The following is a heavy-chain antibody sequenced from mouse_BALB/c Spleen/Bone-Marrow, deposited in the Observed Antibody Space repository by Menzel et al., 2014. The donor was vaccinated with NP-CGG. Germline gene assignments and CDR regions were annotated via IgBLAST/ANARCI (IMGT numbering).Heavy chain of an antibody. CDR2: ISPYSDYT. Sequence: VPLQQSGPELVRPGGSGKIFRQGSGHTFPDFAWHRVETSHSKSLEGVGLISPYSDYTHYNQKFKDKATMTVDKSSSTAYMELARLASGDSAIYFCARNFYGSSYFDYWGQGTTLTVSS. V-gene: IGHV1-67*01. CDR3: ARNFYGSSYFDY. J-gene: IGHJ2*01. D-gene: IGHD1-1*01. CDR1: GHTFPDFA.